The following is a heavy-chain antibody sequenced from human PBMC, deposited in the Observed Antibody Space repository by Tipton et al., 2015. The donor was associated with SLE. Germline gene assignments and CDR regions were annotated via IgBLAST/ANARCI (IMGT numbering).Heavy chain of an antibody. V-gene: IGHV4-59*12. Sequence: TLSLTCTVTGGSISSYYWSWIRQPPGKGLEWIGYIYYSGRTNYNPSLKSRVTISVDESKSQFSLKLSSVTAADTAVYYCARGTYHYDGSGSRIRNYFDFWGQGTLVTVSS. CDR2: IYYSGRT. D-gene: IGHD3-22*01. CDR1: GGSISSYY. CDR3: ARGTYHYDGSGSRIRNYFDF. J-gene: IGHJ4*02.